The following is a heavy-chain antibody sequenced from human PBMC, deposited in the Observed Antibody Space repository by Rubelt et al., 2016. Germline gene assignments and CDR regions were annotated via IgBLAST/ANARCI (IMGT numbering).Heavy chain of an antibody. D-gene: IGHD3-16*01. CDR3: ASRPDLGAHFDY. CDR1: GGSISSSSYY. J-gene: IGHJ4*02. CDR2: IYYSGST. V-gene: IGHV4-39*01. Sequence: QLQLQESGPGLVKPSETLSLTCTVSGGSISSSSYYWGWIRQPPGKGLEWIGSIYYSGSTYYNPSLKMRATISVDTSKNQFSLKLSSVTAADTAVYYCASRPDLGAHFDYWGQGTLVTVSS.